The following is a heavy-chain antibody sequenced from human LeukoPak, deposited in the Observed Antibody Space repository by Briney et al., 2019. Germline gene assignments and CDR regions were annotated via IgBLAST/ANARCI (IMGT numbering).Heavy chain of an antibody. CDR1: GFTFSSYG. D-gene: IGHD4-23*01. CDR2: IWYDGSAK. V-gene: IGHV3-33*03. CDR3: ARARYGGNYYFDY. J-gene: IGHJ4*02. Sequence: GGSLRLSCAASGFTFSSYGMHWVRQAPGKGLEWVAVIWYDGSAKYYADSVKGRVTISRDNAKNTLYLQMNSLRAEDAAVYYCARARYGGNYYFDYWGQGTLVTVSS.